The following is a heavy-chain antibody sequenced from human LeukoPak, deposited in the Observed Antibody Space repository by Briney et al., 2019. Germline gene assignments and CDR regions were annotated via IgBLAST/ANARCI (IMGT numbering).Heavy chain of an antibody. CDR3: AREDLYDSSGYYWNYYYGMDV. CDR1: GFTFSSYG. D-gene: IGHD3-22*01. V-gene: IGHV3-33*01. J-gene: IGHJ6*02. CDR2: IWYDGSNK. Sequence: GGSLRLSCAASGFTFSSYGMHWVRQAPGKGLEWVAVIWYDGSNKYYADSVKGRFTISRDNSKNTLYLQMNSLRAEDTTVYYCAREDLYDSSGYYWNYYYGMDVWGQGTTVTVSS.